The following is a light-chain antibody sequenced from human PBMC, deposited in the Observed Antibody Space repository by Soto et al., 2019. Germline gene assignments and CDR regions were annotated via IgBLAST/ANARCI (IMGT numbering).Light chain of an antibody. V-gene: IGLV1-44*01. CDR1: SSNVGSNT. Sequence: QSVLTQPPSASGTPGQRVNISGSGSSSNVGSNTVNWYQQLPGTAPKLLIYSNNQRPSGVPDRFSGSKSGTSASLAISGLQSEDEADYYCAAWDDSLNGHWVFGGGTKLTVL. CDR2: SNN. CDR3: AAWDDSLNGHWV. J-gene: IGLJ3*02.